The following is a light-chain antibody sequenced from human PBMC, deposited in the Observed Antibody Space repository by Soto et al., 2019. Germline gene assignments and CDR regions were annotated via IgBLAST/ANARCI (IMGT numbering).Light chain of an antibody. J-gene: IGLJ2*01. V-gene: IGLV2-14*01. CDR3: SSYASSNLGVV. CDR2: VVT. Sequence: QSALTQPASVSGSPGQSITISCTGTRSDVGDYNYVSWYQLHPGKAPKLMIYVVTNRPSGVSNRFSGSKSGNTASLTISGLQAEDEADYYCSSYASSNLGVVFGGGTKLTVL. CDR1: RSDVGDYNY.